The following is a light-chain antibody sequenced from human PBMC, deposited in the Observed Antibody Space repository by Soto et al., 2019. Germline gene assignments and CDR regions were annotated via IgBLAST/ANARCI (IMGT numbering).Light chain of an antibody. J-gene: IGLJ1*01. CDR3: SSYTSSSTPGGV. CDR2: DVS. Sequence: QSVLTQPASVSGSPGQSITISCTGTSSDVGGYNYVSWYQQHPGKAPKLMIYDVSSRPSGVSNRFSGSKSGNTASLTISGLQAEDGADYYCSSYTSSSTPGGVFGTGTKVTVL. CDR1: SSDVGGYNY. V-gene: IGLV2-14*01.